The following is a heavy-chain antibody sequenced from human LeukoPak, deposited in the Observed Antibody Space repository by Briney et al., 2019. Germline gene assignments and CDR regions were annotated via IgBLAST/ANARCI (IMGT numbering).Heavy chain of an antibody. Sequence: SETLSLTCTVSGYSISSDYYWGWIRQPPGKGLEWIGSIYHSGSTYYNPSLKSRVTISVDTSKNQFSLKLSSVTAADTAVYYCARTTEAHSWRTRYYDYYMDVWGKGTTVTVSS. J-gene: IGHJ6*03. CDR3: ARTTEAHSWRTRYYDYYMDV. D-gene: IGHD6-13*01. CDR2: IYHSGST. CDR1: GYSISSDYY. V-gene: IGHV4-38-2*02.